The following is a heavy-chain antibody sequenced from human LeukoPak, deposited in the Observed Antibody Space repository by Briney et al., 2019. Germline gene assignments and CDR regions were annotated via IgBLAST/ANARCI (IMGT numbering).Heavy chain of an antibody. CDR1: GFTFSSYS. V-gene: IGHV3-21*01. CDR2: ISSSSSYI. J-gene: IGHJ4*02. CDR3: ARGRPHGNDY. Sequence: PGGSLRLSCAASGFTFSSYSMNWVRQAPGKGLEWVSSISSSSSYIYYADSVKGPFTISRDNAKNTLYLQMNSLRVEDTAVYYCARGRPHGNDYWGQGTLVTVSS. D-gene: IGHD4-23*01.